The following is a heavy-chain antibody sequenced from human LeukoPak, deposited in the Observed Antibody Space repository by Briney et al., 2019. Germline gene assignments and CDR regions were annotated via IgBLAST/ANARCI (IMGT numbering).Heavy chain of an antibody. D-gene: IGHD3-22*01. CDR1: GYTFTGDY. CDR2: INPNSGGT. J-gene: IGHJ4*02. CDR3: ARYYDSSGYPYY. V-gene: IGHV1-2*02. Sequence: ASVKVSCKASGYTFTGDYMHWVRQAPGQGLEWMGWINPNSGGTNYAQKFQGRVTMTRDTSISTAYMELSRLRSDDTAVYYCARYYDSSGYPYYWGQGTLVTVSS.